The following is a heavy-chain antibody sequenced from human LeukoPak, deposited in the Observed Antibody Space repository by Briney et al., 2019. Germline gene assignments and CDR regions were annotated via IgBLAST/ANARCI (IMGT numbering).Heavy chain of an antibody. CDR2: IYYSGST. V-gene: IGHV4-61*01. CDR1: GGSVSSGSYY. D-gene: IGHD6-19*01. Sequence: SETLSLTCTVSGGSVSSGSYYWSWIRQPPGKGLEWIGYIYYSGSTNYNPSLKSRVTISVDTSKNQFSLKLSSVTAADTAVYYCAGPYSSGWYGAFDIWGQGTMVTVSS. CDR3: AGPYSSGWYGAFDI. J-gene: IGHJ3*02.